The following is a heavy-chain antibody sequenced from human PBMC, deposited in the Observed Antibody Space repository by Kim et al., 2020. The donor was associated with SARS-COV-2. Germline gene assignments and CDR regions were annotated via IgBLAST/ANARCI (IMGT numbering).Heavy chain of an antibody. CDR3: EGRRYTGTYYYFDY. Sequence: YAESVKGRFTRDRDNAKSTLYLQMNSLRDEDTAVYDCEGRRYTGTYYYFDYWGQGTLVTVSS. J-gene: IGHJ4*02. D-gene: IGHD1-26*01. V-gene: IGHV3-74*01.